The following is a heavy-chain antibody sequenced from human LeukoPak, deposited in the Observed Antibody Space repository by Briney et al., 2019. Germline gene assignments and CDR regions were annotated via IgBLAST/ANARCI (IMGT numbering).Heavy chain of an antibody. V-gene: IGHV1-46*01. Sequence: ASVTVSFTSSGYTFTIYYMHWVRQAPGQGPEWMGIINPSGGSTSYAQKFQGRVTLTRDTSTSTVYMEVRSLSSEDTAVYYCARGSRYGMEVWGQGTTVTVSS. J-gene: IGHJ6*02. CDR1: GYTFTIYY. D-gene: IGHD6-13*01. CDR3: ARGSRYGMEV. CDR2: INPSGGST.